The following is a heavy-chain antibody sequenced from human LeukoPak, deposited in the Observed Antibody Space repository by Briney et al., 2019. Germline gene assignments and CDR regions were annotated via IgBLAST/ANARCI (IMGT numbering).Heavy chain of an antibody. CDR1: GFTFSSYS. CDR2: INSDGSST. J-gene: IGHJ4*02. Sequence: GGSLRLSCAASGFTFSSYSMNWVRQAPGKGLVWVSRINSDGSSTSYADSVKGRFTISRDNAKNTLYLQMNSLRAEDTAVYYCARDISRYYYDSSGYSPGGYWGQGTLVTVSS. CDR3: ARDISRYYYDSSGYSPGGY. D-gene: IGHD3-22*01. V-gene: IGHV3-74*01.